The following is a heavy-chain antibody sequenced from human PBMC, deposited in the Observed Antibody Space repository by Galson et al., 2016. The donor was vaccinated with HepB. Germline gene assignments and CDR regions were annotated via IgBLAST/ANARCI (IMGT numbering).Heavy chain of an antibody. CDR3: TRTGLGDFDY. CDR2: TRNRARSYTT. CDR1: GFILSEYY. Sequence: SLRLSCAASGFILSEYYMDWVRQAPGKGLERVGRTRNRARSYTTDYVASVKGRFTISRDNSQNSVYLYMNGLKPEDTAIYYCTRTGLGDFDYWGRGTLVTVSS. J-gene: IGHJ4*02. V-gene: IGHV3-72*01.